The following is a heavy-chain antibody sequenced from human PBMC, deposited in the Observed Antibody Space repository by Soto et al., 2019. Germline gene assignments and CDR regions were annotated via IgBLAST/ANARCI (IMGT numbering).Heavy chain of an antibody. CDR1: GFTFSTYS. J-gene: IGHJ4*02. CDR2: ISSSSSYI. Sequence: PGGSLRLSCVASGFTFSTYSMNWVRQAPGKGLEWVSSISSSSSYIYYADSVKGRFTISRDNAKNSLYLQMNSLRAEDTAVYYCARDSGSSTLYRFDYWGQGTLVTVSS. V-gene: IGHV3-21*01. D-gene: IGHD6-13*01. CDR3: ARDSGSSTLYRFDY.